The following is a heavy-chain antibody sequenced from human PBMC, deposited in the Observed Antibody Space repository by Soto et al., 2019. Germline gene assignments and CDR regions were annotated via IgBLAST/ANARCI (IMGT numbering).Heavy chain of an antibody. CDR1: GGSISSGGYY. V-gene: IGHV4-31*03. D-gene: IGHD2-21*02. Sequence: QVQLQESGPGLVKPSQTLSLTCTVSGGSISSGGYYWSWIRQHPGKGLEWIGYIYYSGSTYYDPSLKSRVTRSVDTSKNQFSLKLSSVTAAYTAVYYCARVGLDCGGDCLDYWGQGTLVTVSS. CDR2: IYYSGST. CDR3: ARVGLDCGGDCLDY. J-gene: IGHJ4*02.